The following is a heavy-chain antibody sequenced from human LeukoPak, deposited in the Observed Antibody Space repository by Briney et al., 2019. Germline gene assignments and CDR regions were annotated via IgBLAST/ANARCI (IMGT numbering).Heavy chain of an antibody. CDR2: IYHSGST. CDR1: GYSISSGYY. V-gene: IGHV4-38-2*02. D-gene: IGHD6-13*01. Sequence: SETLSLTCTVSGYSISSGYYWGWIRQPPGKGLEWIGSIYHSGSTYYNPSLKSRVTISVDTSKNQFSLKLSSVTAADTAVYYCARALYGVAAAGIYYYGMDVWGQGTTVTVSS. CDR3: ARALYGVAAAGIYYYGMDV. J-gene: IGHJ6*02.